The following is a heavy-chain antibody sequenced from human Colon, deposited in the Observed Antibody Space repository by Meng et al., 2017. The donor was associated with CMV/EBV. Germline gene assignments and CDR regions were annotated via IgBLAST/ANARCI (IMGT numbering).Heavy chain of an antibody. CDR1: GGTFSNYA. D-gene: IGHD3-10*01. CDR3: ARDGWGSLDS. CDR2: IIPYIGIA. J-gene: IGHJ4*02. V-gene: IGHV1-69*10. Sequence: VSCKAPGGTFSNYAISWVRQAPGQGLEWMGGIIPYIGIANYTQKFQGRVTISADKFTSTAYMELSSLRSEDTAVYYCARDGWGSLDSWGQGTLVTVSS.